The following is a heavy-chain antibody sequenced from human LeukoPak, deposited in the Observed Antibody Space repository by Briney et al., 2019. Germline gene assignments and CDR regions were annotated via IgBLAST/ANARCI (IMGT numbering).Heavy chain of an antibody. CDR2: IYPGDSDT. D-gene: IGHD3-10*02. CDR1: GYSFTSYW. CDR3: ARHRIWSGVSPLDY. Sequence: GESLKISCQGSGYSFTSYWIGWVRQMPGKGLEWMGIIYPGDSDTSYSPSFQGEVTISADTPISTAYLQWSSLKASHTAMYYCARHRIWSGVSPLDYWGQGTLVTVSS. J-gene: IGHJ4*02. V-gene: IGHV5-51*01.